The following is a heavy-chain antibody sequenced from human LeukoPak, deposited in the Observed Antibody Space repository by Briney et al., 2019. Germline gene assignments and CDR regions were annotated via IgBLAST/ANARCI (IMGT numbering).Heavy chain of an antibody. J-gene: IGHJ3*02. D-gene: IGHD5-24*01. CDR1: GYTFDNYG. CDR2: ISAYDGNT. V-gene: IGHV1-18*01. Sequence: ASVKVSCKASGYTFDNYGISWVRQAPGQGLEWMGWISAYDGNTNYANKLQVRVTMTTDASTSTAFMELRSLTSDDTAVYFCARDFGMFTISHGDAFAIWGQGTVVTVSS. CDR3: ARDFGMFTISHGDAFAI.